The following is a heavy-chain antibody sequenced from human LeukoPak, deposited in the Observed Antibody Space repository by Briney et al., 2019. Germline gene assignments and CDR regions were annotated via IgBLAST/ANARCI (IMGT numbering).Heavy chain of an antibody. CDR1: GFTFSSYA. Sequence: GGSLRLPCAASGFTFSSYAMSWVRQAPEKGLEWVSAISGSGGSTYYADSVKCRFTISRDNSKNTLYLQMNSLRAEDTAIYYCAKELGSGPALDYWGQGTLVTVSS. V-gene: IGHV3-23*01. CDR2: ISGSGGST. CDR3: AKELGSGPALDY. D-gene: IGHD2-15*01. J-gene: IGHJ4*02.